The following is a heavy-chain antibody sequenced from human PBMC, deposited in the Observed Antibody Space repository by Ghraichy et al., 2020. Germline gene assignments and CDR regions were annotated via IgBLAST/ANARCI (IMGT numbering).Heavy chain of an antibody. V-gene: IGHV4-30-2*01. J-gene: IGHJ4*02. CDR3: ARGEDSSGWYPFLRG. D-gene: IGHD6-19*01. CDR1: DGSISSGGYS. Sequence: SETLSLTCAVSDGSISSGGYSWSWIRQAPGKGLEWIGYIHHSGSTYYNPSLKSRVTISIDRSKNQFSLRLNSVTAADTAVYYCARGEDSSGWYPFLRGWGQGTLVTVSS. CDR2: IHHSGST.